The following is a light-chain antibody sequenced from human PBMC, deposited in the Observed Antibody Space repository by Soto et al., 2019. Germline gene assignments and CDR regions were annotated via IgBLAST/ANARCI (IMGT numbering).Light chain of an antibody. CDR3: QQYNSNPDE. CDR2: KAS. J-gene: IGKJ1*01. Sequence: LRITHSESFLSACVVDRVTITCRASQGISSYLAWYQQKPGKAPKLLIYKASTLKSGVPSRFSGSGSGTEFTLTISSLQPDDFATYYCQQYNSNPDEFGEGTKVDI. V-gene: IGKV1-9*01. CDR1: QGISSY.